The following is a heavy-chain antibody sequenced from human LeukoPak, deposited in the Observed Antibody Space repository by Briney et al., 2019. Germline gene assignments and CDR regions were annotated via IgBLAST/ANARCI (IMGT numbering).Heavy chain of an antibody. Sequence: PGGSLRLSCAASGFAFSDYYMSWIRQAPETGLEWLSYTSPSGGTIYYTDSVKGRFTMSRDNAQNALYLEMNSLRAEDTAVYYCARDNYGAEEGIGSSLVWLDPWGQGTRVTVSS. CDR2: TSPSGGTI. CDR3: ARDNYGAEEGIGSSLVWLDP. J-gene: IGHJ5*02. CDR1: GFAFSDYY. D-gene: IGHD4-11*01. V-gene: IGHV3-11*01.